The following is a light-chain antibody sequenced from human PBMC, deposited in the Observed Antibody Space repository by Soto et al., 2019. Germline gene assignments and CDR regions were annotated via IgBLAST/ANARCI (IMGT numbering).Light chain of an antibody. CDR3: QSYDSSLGGNYV. Sequence: QSALTQPASVSGSPGQSITISCTGTSSDVGGYNYVSWYQQHPGKAPKLMIYAVSNRPSGVPDRFSGSKSGTSASLAITGLQAEDEADYYCQSYDSSLGGNYVFGTGTKVTVL. J-gene: IGLJ1*01. V-gene: IGLV2-14*01. CDR1: SSDVGGYNY. CDR2: AVS.